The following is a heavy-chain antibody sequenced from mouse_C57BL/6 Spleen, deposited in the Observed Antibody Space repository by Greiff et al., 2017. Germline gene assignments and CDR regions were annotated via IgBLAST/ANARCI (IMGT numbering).Heavy chain of an antibody. D-gene: IGHD2-4*01. CDR2: IDPEDGDT. CDR3: TPSYDYDPYFDY. V-gene: IGHV14-1*01. J-gene: IGHJ2*01. CDR1: GFNINDYY. Sequence: EVQLQQSGAELVRPGASVKLSCTASGFNINDYYMHWVKQRPEQGLEWIGRIDPEDGDTEYAPKFQGKATMTADTSSNTAYLQLSSLTSEDTSVYYCTPSYDYDPYFDYWGQGTTLTVSS.